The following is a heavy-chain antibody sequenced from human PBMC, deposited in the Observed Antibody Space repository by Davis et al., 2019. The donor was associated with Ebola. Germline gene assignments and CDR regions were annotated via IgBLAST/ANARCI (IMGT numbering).Heavy chain of an antibody. Sequence: PSETLSLTCSVSGGSISSTSYYWGWIRQPPGKGLEWIGNIFYSGSTQYNPSLKSRVTISVDTSKNQFSLNLTSVTAADTAVYYRAINPPRSWDGDYDYYYSYGMDVWGKGTTVAVSS. D-gene: IGHD4-17*01. CDR1: GGSISSTSYY. V-gene: IGHV4-39*01. CDR3: AINPPRSWDGDYDYYYSYGMDV. CDR2: IFYSGST. J-gene: IGHJ6*04.